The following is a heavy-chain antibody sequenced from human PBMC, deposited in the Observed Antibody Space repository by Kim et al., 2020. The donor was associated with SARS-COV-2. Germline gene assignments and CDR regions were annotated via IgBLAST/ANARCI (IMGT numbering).Heavy chain of an antibody. V-gene: IGHV3-72*01. CDR3: ARLMGASATGDY. D-gene: IGHD1-26*01. J-gene: IGHJ4*02. Sequence: DYAASLKGRFTISRDDSKNSVYLQMNSLKIEDTAVYYCARLMGASATGDYWGQGTLVTVSS.